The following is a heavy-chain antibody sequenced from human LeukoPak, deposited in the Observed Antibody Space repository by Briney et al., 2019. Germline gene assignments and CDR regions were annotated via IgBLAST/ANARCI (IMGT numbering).Heavy chain of an antibody. J-gene: IGHJ4*02. Sequence: SETLSLTCTVSGGSISSGDYYWSWIRQPPGKGLEWIGYIYYSGSTYYNPSLKSRVTTSVDTSKNQFSLKLSSVTAADTAVYYCARGESRVSICHWGQGTLATVSS. CDR2: IYYSGST. D-gene: IGHD6-13*01. CDR1: GGSISSGDYY. V-gene: IGHV4-30-4*01. CDR3: ARGESRVSICH.